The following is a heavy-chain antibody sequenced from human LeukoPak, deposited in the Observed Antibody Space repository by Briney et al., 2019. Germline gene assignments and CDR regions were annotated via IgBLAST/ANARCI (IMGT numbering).Heavy chain of an antibody. CDR1: GGTFSSYA. CDR2: IIPIFGTA. Sequence: ASVKVSCKASGGTFSSYAISWVRQAPGQGLEWMGGIIPIFGTANYAQKFQGRVTITADKSTSTAYMELSSLRSEDTAVYYCARGGPRTYGSGGYSAFDPWGQGTLVTVSS. V-gene: IGHV1-69*06. CDR3: ARGGPRTYGSGGYSAFDP. J-gene: IGHJ5*02. D-gene: IGHD3-10*01.